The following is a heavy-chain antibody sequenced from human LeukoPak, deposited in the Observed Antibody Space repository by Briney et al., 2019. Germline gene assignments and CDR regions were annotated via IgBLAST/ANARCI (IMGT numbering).Heavy chain of an antibody. J-gene: IGHJ4*02. Sequence: SETLSLTCTVSGGSISSYYWSWIRQPPGKGLEWSGYIYYSGSTNYNPSLKSRVTISVDTSKNQFSLKLSSVTAADTAVYYCARVRYFDWSGEYYFDYWGQGTLVTVSS. D-gene: IGHD3-9*01. CDR3: ARVRYFDWSGEYYFDY. CDR2: IYYSGST. V-gene: IGHV4-59*01. CDR1: GGSISSYY.